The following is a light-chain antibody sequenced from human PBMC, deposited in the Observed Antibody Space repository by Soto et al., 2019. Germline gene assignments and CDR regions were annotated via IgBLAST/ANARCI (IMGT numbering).Light chain of an antibody. CDR1: QTTNTW. CDR3: QQYISYPYT. V-gene: IGKV1-5*01. Sequence: DIQMTQFPSTLSASVGDRVTITCRASQTTNTWLAGYQQKPGTAPKLLIYDASSLEGGVPSRFSASGSGTEFTLTISSLQPEDHATYYRQQYISYPYTVGQGTKVEIK. J-gene: IGKJ2*01. CDR2: DAS.